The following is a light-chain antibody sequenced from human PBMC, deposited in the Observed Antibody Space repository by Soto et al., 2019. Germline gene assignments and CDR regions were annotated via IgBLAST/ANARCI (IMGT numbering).Light chain of an antibody. CDR3: QQYSTYST. CDR2: DAS. J-gene: IGKJ1*01. V-gene: IGKV1-5*01. Sequence: DIQMTPSPSTLSASVGARVPITCRASQSISSSLAWYKQKPGQAPKLLIYDASNLEIGVHSIFIGRGSGTEFPLTISSLPPDDFATYYRQQYSTYSTCGQGTKVDI. CDR1: QSISSS.